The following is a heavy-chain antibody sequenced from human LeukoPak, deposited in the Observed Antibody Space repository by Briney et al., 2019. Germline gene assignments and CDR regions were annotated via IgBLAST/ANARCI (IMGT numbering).Heavy chain of an antibody. CDR1: GITLSNYG. V-gene: IGHV3-23*01. J-gene: IGHJ5*02. CDR3: ANRITWFDP. Sequence: GGSLRLSCAVSGITLSNYGMSWVRQAPGKGLEWVAGISDSGGRTNYADSVKGRFTISRDNPKNTLYLQMNSLRAEDTAVYYCANRITWFDPWGQGTLVTVSS. D-gene: IGHD3-16*01. CDR2: ISDSGGRT.